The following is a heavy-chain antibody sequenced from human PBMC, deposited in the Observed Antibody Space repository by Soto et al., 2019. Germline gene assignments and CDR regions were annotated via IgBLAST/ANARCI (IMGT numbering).Heavy chain of an antibody. V-gene: IGHV4-39*01. CDR2: IYYSAST. CDR1: GGSISSSSYY. D-gene: IGHD3-10*01. J-gene: IGHJ4*02. CDR3: VASNRGSSH. Sequence: QLQLQESGPGLAKPSETLSLTCTVSGGSISSSSYYWGWIRQPPGKGLEWIGSIYYSASTSYNPSLKSRITISVDTSKNQFSLKLSSVTAADTAVYYCVASNRGSSHWGQGTLAIVSS.